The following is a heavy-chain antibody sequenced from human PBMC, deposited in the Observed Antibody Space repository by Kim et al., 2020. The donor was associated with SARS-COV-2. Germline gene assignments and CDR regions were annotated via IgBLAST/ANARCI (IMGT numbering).Heavy chain of an antibody. V-gene: IGHV4-34*01. CDR1: GGSFSGFQ. CDR2: INHSGNT. Sequence: SETLSLTCAVYGGSFSGFQWTWIRQTPGKGLVWIGEINHSGNTNYNPSLKSRVSISVDTSKNQFSLKLSSVTAADTAVYYCARGAPGHWGQGILVTVSS. CDR3: ARGAPGH. J-gene: IGHJ4*02. D-gene: IGHD3-10*01.